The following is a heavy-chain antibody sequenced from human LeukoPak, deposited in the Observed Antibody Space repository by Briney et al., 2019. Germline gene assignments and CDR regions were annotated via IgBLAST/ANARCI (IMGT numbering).Heavy chain of an antibody. V-gene: IGHV3-21*01. J-gene: IGHJ4*02. CDR2: ISSSSTSI. CDR1: GFTFSSYS. D-gene: IGHD3-16*01. Sequence: GGSLRLSCAASGFTFSSYSMNWVRQAPGKGLEWVSSISSSSTSIYYADSVKGRFTISRDNAKNSLYLQMNSLKIEDTAVYYCARDWGRPREEYWGRGTLVTISS. CDR3: ARDWGRPREEY.